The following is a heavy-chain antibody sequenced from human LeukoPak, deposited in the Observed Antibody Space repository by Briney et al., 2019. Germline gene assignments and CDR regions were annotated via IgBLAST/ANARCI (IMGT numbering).Heavy chain of an antibody. CDR2: INIGNGNT. CDR1: GYTFTSYA. Sequence: ASVKVSCKASGYTFTSYAIQWVRQAPGQRLEWMGWINIGNGNTKYSQKFQGRVTITRDTSASTAYMELSSLRSEDTAVYYCAREVPGQQVYGMDVWGQGTTVTVSS. J-gene: IGHJ6*02. V-gene: IGHV1-3*04. CDR3: AREVPGQQVYGMDV. D-gene: IGHD6-13*01.